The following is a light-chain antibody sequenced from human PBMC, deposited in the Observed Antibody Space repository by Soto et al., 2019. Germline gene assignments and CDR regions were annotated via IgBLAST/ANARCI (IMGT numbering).Light chain of an antibody. V-gene: IGLV2-14*01. Sequence: QPELTQPASVSTSPGQSSTISCTRTSSDVGGYNYVSWYQQHPGKAPKLMIYDVSNRPSGVSNRFSGSKSGNTASLTISGLQAEYEADYCCSAYTSSSTLYVFGTGTKVTVL. CDR1: SSDVGGYNY. CDR2: DVS. J-gene: IGLJ1*01. CDR3: SAYTSSSTLYV.